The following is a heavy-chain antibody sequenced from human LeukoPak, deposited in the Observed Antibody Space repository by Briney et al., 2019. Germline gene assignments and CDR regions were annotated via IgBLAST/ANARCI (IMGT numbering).Heavy chain of an antibody. D-gene: IGHD2-2*01. J-gene: IGHJ6*02. CDR2: IYSGGST. V-gene: IGHV3-66*01. Sequence: PGGSLRLSCAASGFTVSSNYMSWVRQAPGKGLEWVSVIYSGGSTYYADSVKGRFTISRDNSKNTLYLQMNSLRAEDTAVYYCPRDLVVPAAMLHYYYYYGMDVWGQGTTVTVSS. CDR1: GFTVSSNY. CDR3: PRDLVVPAAMLHYYYYYGMDV.